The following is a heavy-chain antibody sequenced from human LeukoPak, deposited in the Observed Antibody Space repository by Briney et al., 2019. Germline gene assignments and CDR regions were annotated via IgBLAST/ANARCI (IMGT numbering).Heavy chain of an antibody. V-gene: IGHV3-48*03. Sequence: PGGSLRLSCAASGFTFSSYEMNWVRQAPGKGLEWVSYISSSGSTIYYADSVKGRFTISRDNAKNSLYLQMNSLRAEDTAVYYCVREEGYVWGSYRGFKNWFDPWGQGTLVTVSS. CDR3: VREEGYVWGSYRGFKNWFDP. CDR2: ISSSGSTI. D-gene: IGHD3-16*02. CDR1: GFTFSSYE. J-gene: IGHJ5*02.